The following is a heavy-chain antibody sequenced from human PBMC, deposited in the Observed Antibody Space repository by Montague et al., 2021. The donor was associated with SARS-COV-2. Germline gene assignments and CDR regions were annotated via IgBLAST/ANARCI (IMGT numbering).Heavy chain of an antibody. J-gene: IGHJ2*01. D-gene: IGHD2-21*02. CDR1: GGSISSSSYY. Sequence: SETLSLTCTVSGGSISSSSYYWGWIRQPPGKGLEWIGSVYYSGSTYYNPSLKSRVTISVDTSKNQFSLKLSSVTAADTAVYYCERVLAYCGGDCYGWYFDLWAVAPWSLSPQ. CDR3: ERVLAYCGGDCYGWYFDL. V-gene: IGHV4-39*01. CDR2: VYYSGST.